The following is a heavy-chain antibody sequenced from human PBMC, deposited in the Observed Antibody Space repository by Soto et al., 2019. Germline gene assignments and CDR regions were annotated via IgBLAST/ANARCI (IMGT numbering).Heavy chain of an antibody. CDR1: GFTFSSYE. J-gene: IGHJ2*01. V-gene: IGHV3-48*03. Sequence: EVQLVESGGGLVQPGGSLRLSCAASGFTFSSYEMNWVRQAPGKGLEWVSYISSSGSTIYYADSVKGRFTISRDNAKNSLYLQMNSLRAEDTAVYYCARSGVTMVRGVYYWNFDLWGRGTLVTVSS. CDR3: ARSGVTMVRGVYYWNFDL. D-gene: IGHD3-10*01. CDR2: ISSSGSTI.